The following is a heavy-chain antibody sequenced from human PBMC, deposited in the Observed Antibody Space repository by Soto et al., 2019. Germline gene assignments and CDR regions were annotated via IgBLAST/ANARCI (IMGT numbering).Heavy chain of an antibody. CDR3: FDQ. V-gene: IGHV4-59*01. CDR2: IYYSGST. Sequence: PSETLSLTCTVSGGSISSYYGGWFRQPPGKGLEWIGYIYYSGSTTYHPSLKSRVTISVDTSKNQFSLNLTSYCARLGGYYQAFDQWGQGSLVTVPS. J-gene: IGHJ4*02. CDR1: GGSISSYY. D-gene: IGHD3-22*01.